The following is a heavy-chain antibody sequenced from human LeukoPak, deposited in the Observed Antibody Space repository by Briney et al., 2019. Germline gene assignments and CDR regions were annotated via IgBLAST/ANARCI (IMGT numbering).Heavy chain of an antibody. J-gene: IGHJ4*02. CDR3: ARTAYCGDGCYYYFDH. D-gene: IGHD2-21*02. CDR2: IKEDGGVK. Sequence: ETLSLTCTVSGGSISSSSYYWGWIRQPPGKGLEWVANIKEDGGVKYYVASVRGRFTISRDNARNSLTLQMNSLRAEDTAVYFCARTAYCGDGCYYYFDHWGQGTLVTVSS. CDR1: GGSISSSSYY. V-gene: IGHV3-7*01.